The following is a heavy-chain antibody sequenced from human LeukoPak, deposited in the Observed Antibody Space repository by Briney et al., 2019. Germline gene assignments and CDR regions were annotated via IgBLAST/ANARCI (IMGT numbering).Heavy chain of an antibody. CDR2: IIPIFGTA. V-gene: IGHV1-69*13. CDR3: ARSVQLERLDFDH. J-gene: IGHJ4*02. Sequence: ASVKVSCKASGGTFSSYAISWVRQAPGQGLEWMGGIIPIFGTANYAQKFQDRVTITADESTSTAYMELSSLRSEDTAVYYCARSVQLERLDFDHWGQGTLVTVSS. D-gene: IGHD1-1*01. CDR1: GGTFSSYA.